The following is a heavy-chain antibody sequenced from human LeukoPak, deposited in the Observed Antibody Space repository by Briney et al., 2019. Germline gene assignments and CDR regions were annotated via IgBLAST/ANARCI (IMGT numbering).Heavy chain of an antibody. Sequence: GGSLRLSCAASGFTFDDYAMHWVRQAPGKGLEWVSGISWNSGSIGYADSVKGRFTISRDNAKNSLYLQMNSLRAEDTAVYYCARGLTIFGVVYDYWGQGTLVTVSS. J-gene: IGHJ4*02. V-gene: IGHV3-9*01. CDR1: GFTFDDYA. CDR2: ISWNSGSI. D-gene: IGHD3-3*01. CDR3: ARGLTIFGVVYDY.